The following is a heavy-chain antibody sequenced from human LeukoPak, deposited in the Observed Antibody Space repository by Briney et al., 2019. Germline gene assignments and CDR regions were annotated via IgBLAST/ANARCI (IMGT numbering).Heavy chain of an antibody. CDR3: ARGRGSGSYYAFDI. J-gene: IGHJ3*02. CDR2: LDPNSGDR. Sequence: ASVKVSCKASGYTFTSYGISWVRQAPGQGLEWMGWLDPNSGDRNYAQKFQGRVTMTRDTSISTAYMELSRLKSDDTALYYCARGRGSGSYYAFDIWGQGTMVTVSS. V-gene: IGHV1-2*02. D-gene: IGHD3-10*01. CDR1: GYTFTSYG.